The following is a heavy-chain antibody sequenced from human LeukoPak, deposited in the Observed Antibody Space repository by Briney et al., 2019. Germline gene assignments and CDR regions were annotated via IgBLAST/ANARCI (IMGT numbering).Heavy chain of an antibody. Sequence: PSETLSLTCTVSGGSISSGSYYWSWIRQPPGKGLEWIGYIYYSGSTNYNPSLKSRVTISVDTSKNQFSLKLSSVTAADTAVYYCARGPVGGTTYNDGDAFDIWGQGTMATVSS. J-gene: IGHJ3*02. CDR3: ARGPVGGTTYNDGDAFDI. V-gene: IGHV4-61*01. CDR2: IYYSGST. D-gene: IGHD1-7*01. CDR1: GGSISSGSYY.